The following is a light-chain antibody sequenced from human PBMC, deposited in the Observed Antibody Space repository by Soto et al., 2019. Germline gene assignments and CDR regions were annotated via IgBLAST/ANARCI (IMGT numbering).Light chain of an antibody. J-gene: IGKJ1*01. CDR3: KQYGPPLGT. V-gene: IGKV3-20*01. Sequence: EIVLTQSPGTLSLSPGERATLSCRASQSVSSSYLAWYQQRPGQAPRLLIYGGSIRATGIPDRFSGSGSGTDFTLTITGVEPGDFAVYYCKQYGPPLGTLGQGTKVDIK. CDR1: QSVSSSY. CDR2: GGS.